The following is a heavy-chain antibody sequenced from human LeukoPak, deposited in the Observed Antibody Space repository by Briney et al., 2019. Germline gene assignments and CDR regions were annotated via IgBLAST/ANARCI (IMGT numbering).Heavy chain of an antibody. CDR1: GFTFSSYS. V-gene: IGHV3-21*01. CDR2: ISSSSSYI. Sequence: GGSLRLSCAASGFTFSSYSMNWVRQAPGKGLEWVSSISSSSSYIYYADSVKGRFTISRDNAKNSLYLQMNSLRAEATAVYYCARHPKTSQDYWGQGTLVTVFS. CDR3: ARHPKTSQDY. J-gene: IGHJ4*02.